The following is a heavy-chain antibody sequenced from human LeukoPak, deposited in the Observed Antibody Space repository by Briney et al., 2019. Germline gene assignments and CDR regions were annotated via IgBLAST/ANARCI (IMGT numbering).Heavy chain of an antibody. Sequence: SQTLSLTCTVSGGSISSGDYYWSWIRQPPGKGLEWIAYMYYSGSTYYNPSLKSRVTMSADTSKNQLSLKLSSVTVADTAVYYCARPYYYDSRIDPWGQGILVTVSS. CDR1: GGSISSGDYY. J-gene: IGHJ5*02. V-gene: IGHV4-30-4*01. CDR2: MYYSGST. D-gene: IGHD3-22*01. CDR3: ARPYYYDSRIDP.